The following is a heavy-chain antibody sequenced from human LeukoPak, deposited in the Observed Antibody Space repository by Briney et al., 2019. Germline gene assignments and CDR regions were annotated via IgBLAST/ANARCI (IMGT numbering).Heavy chain of an antibody. V-gene: IGHV1-18*01. CDR1: GYTFTSYG. J-gene: IGHJ4*02. CDR3: AKNTYYFDY. Sequence: GASVTVSFTASGYTFTSYGISWVRQAPGQGLEWMGWISAYNGNTNYAQKLQGRVTMTTDTSTSTAYMELRSLRSDDTAVYYCAKNTYYFDYWGQGTLVTVSS. CDR2: ISAYNGNT.